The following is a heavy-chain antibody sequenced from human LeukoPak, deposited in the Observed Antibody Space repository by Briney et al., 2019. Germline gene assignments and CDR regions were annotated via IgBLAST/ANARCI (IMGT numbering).Heavy chain of an antibody. J-gene: IGHJ6*02. D-gene: IGHD3-22*01. CDR3: ARGVSLYDSSGYPPRWYYYGMDV. Sequence: SETLSLTCAVSGGSISSGGYSWSWIRQPPGKGLEWIGYIYHSGSTYYNPSLKSRVTISVDRSKNQFSLKLSSVTAADTAVYYCARGVSLYDSSGYPPRWYYYGMDVWGQGTTVTVSS. V-gene: IGHV4-30-2*01. CDR1: GGSISSGGYS. CDR2: IYHSGST.